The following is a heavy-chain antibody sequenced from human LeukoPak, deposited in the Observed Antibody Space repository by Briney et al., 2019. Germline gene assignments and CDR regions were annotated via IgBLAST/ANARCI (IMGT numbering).Heavy chain of an antibody. J-gene: IGHJ5*02. CDR1: GGTFSSYA. CDR3: APEVVLP. CDR2: ILPILGIA. V-gene: IGHV1-69*04. D-gene: IGHD3-22*01. Sequence: GASVKVSCKASGGTFSSYAISWVRQAPGQGFECMGRILPILGIANYAQKFQGRVTITADKSTSTAYMELSSLRSEDTAVYYCAPEVVLPWGQGTLVTVSS.